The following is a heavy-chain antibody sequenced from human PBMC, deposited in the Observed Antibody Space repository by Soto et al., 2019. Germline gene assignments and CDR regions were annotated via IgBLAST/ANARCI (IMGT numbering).Heavy chain of an antibody. CDR1: GGSISSSSYY. Sequence: NPSETLSLTCTVSGGSISSSSYYWGWIRQPPGKGLEWIGSIYYSGSTYYNPSLKSRVTISVDTSKNQFSLKLSSVTAADTAVYYCARQITERLYLTNWFDPWGQGTLVTVSS. CDR3: ARQITERLYLTNWFDP. D-gene: IGHD2-8*01. J-gene: IGHJ5*02. CDR2: IYYSGST. V-gene: IGHV4-39*01.